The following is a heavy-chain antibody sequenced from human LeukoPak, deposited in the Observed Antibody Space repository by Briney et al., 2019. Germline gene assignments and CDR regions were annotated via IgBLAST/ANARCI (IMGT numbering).Heavy chain of an antibody. Sequence: GGSLRLSCAASGFTFSNYEFNWVRQAPGKGLEWVSVLYSGGDTFYADSVKGRFTISRHISKNTLYLHMNSLRAEDTAVYYCARVTVRGLFTYWGQGTLVTVSS. V-gene: IGHV3-53*04. CDR3: ARVTVRGLFTY. J-gene: IGHJ4*02. CDR2: LYSGGDT. CDR1: GFTFSNYE. D-gene: IGHD3-10*01.